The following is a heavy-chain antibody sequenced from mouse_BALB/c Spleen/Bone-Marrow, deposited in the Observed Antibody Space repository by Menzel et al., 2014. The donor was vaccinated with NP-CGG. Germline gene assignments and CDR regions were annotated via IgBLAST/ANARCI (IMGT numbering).Heavy chain of an antibody. Sequence: QVQLQQSGPGLVPPSQSLSITCTVSGFSLTSYGVHWVRQPPGKGLEWLGVIWAGGSTNYNSALMSRLSISKDNSESQVFLKMNSLQTDDTAIYYCARDRGYYKDVGDYWGQGTTLTVSS. CDR1: GFSLTSYG. J-gene: IGHJ2*01. CDR3: ARDRGYYKDVGDY. D-gene: IGHD2-3*01. CDR2: IWAGGST. V-gene: IGHV2-9*02.